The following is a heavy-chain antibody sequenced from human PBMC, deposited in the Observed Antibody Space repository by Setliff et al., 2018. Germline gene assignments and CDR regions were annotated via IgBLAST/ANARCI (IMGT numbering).Heavy chain of an antibody. J-gene: IGHJ3*02. CDR2: IYHSGST. D-gene: IGHD2-15*01. Sequence: SETLSLTCAVSGYSISSGYYWGWIRQPPGKGLEWIGSIYHSGSTYYNPSLKSRVTISVDTSKNQFSLKLSSVTDAEPAVYYCARKGISALSGDFDMWGQGTMVTVSS. CDR1: GYSISSGYY. V-gene: IGHV4-38-2*01. CDR3: ARKGISALSGDFDM.